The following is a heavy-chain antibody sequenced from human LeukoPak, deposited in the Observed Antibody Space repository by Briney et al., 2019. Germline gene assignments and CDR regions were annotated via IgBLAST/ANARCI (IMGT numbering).Heavy chain of an antibody. CDR2: INHSGST. CDR3: ASLRSYRRDYVFWSGNAPIDY. J-gene: IGHJ4*02. V-gene: IGHV4-34*01. Sequence: SETLSLTCAVYGGSFSGYYWSWIRQPPGKGLEWIGEINHSGSTNYNPSLKSRVTISVDTSKNQFSLKLSSVTAADTAVYYCASLRSYRRDYVFWSGNAPIDYWGRGPLFTVSS. CDR1: GGSFSGYY. D-gene: IGHD3-3*01.